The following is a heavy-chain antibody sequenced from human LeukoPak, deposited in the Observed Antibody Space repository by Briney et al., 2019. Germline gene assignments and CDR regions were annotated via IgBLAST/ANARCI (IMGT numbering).Heavy chain of an antibody. D-gene: IGHD4-17*01. CDR1: GFTFSSYS. Sequence: PGGSLRLSCAASGFTFSSYSMNWVRQAPGKGLGWVSSISSSSSYIYYADSVKGRFTISRDNAKNSLYLQMNSLRAEDTAVYYCARSHDYGDYGGDYWGQGTLVTVSS. CDR2: ISSSSSYI. CDR3: ARSHDYGDYGGDY. J-gene: IGHJ4*02. V-gene: IGHV3-21*01.